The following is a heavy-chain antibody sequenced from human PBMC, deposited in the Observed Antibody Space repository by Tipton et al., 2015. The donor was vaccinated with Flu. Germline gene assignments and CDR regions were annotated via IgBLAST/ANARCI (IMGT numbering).Heavy chain of an antibody. CDR2: IRSKANSYAT. J-gene: IGHJ6*02. CDR1: GFTFSGSA. D-gene: IGHD2-8*01. V-gene: IGHV3-73*01. Sequence: SLRLSCAASGFTFSGSAMHWVRQASGKGLEWVGRIRSKANSYATAYAASVKGRFTISRDDSKNTSYLQMNSLKTEDTAVYYCTSHLYCTNGVYFDYGMEVWGQGTAGTVSS. CDR3: TSHLYCTNGVYFDYGMEV.